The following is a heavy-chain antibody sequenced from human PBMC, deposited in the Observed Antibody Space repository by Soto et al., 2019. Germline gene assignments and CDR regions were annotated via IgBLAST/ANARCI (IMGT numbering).Heavy chain of an antibody. V-gene: IGHV1-69*06. Sequence: SVKVSCKASGGTFSSYAISWVRQAPGQGLEWMGGIIPIFGAANYAQKFQGRVTITADKSTSTAYMELSSLRSEDTAVYYCARRNAWYSSGWPGYWFDPWGQGTLVTVSS. CDR3: ARRNAWYSSGWPGYWFDP. CDR1: GGTFSSYA. J-gene: IGHJ5*02. CDR2: IIPIFGAA. D-gene: IGHD6-19*01.